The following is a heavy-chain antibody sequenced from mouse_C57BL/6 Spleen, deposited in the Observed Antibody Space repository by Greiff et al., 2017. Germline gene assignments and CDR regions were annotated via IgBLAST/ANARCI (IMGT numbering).Heavy chain of an antibody. D-gene: IGHD3-2*02. CDR2: IDPADGDT. CDR3: ARTAQATSYAMDY. CDR1: GFNIKDYY. J-gene: IGHJ4*01. V-gene: IGHV14-2*01. Sequence: EVQLQQSGAELVKPGASVKLSCTASGFNIKDYYMHWVKQRPEQGLEWIGRIDPADGDTKYAPKFQGKATITADTSSNTAYLQLSSLTSEDTAVYYCARTAQATSYAMDYWGQGTSVTVSS.